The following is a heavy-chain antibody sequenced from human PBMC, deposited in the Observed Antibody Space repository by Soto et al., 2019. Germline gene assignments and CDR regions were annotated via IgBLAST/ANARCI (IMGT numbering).Heavy chain of an antibody. CDR3: ARVHDDPFEIAARRLSYYGMDV. Sequence: GASVKVSCKASGGTFSSCAISWVRQAPGQGLEWMGGIIPIFGTANYAQKFQGRVTITADESTSTAYMELSSLRSEDTAVYYCARVHDDPFEIAARRLSYYGMDVWGQGTTVTVSS. CDR1: GGTFSSCA. D-gene: IGHD6-6*01. CDR2: IIPIFGTA. V-gene: IGHV1-69*13. J-gene: IGHJ6*02.